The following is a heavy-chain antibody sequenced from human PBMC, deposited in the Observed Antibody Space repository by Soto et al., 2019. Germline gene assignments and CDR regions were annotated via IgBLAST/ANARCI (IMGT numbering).Heavy chain of an antibody. J-gene: IGHJ6*02. CDR2: IYPGDSDT. D-gene: IGHD3-22*01. V-gene: IGHV5-51*01. Sequence: GESLKISCKGSGYSFTSYWIGWVRQMPGKGLEWMGIIYPGDSDTRYSPSFQGQVTISADKSISTAYLQWSSLKASDTAMYYCARLGYYDSSGYYYYYYGMDVWGQGTTVTVSS. CDR1: GYSFTSYW. CDR3: ARLGYYDSSGYYYYYYGMDV.